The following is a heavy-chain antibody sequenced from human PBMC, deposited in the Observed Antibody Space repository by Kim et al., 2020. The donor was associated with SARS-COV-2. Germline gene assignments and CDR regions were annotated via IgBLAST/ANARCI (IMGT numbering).Heavy chain of an antibody. J-gene: IGHJ6*02. D-gene: IGHD6-25*01. V-gene: IGHV1-18*01. CDR1: GYTFTSYG. Sequence: ASVKVSCKASGYTFTSYGISWVRQAPGQGLEWMGWISAYNGNTNYAQKLQGRVTMTTDTSTSTAYMELRSLRSDDTAVYYCAREVPAATYDVYDCMDVWGQGTTVTVSS. CDR2: ISAYNGNT. CDR3: AREVPAATYDVYDCMDV.